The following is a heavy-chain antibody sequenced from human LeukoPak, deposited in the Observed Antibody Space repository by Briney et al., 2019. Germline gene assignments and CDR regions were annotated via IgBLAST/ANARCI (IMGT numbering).Heavy chain of an antibody. CDR3: AHRFRRGYYDSSGYYYEVWFDP. D-gene: IGHD3-22*01. V-gene: IGHV2-5*02. J-gene: IGHJ5*02. CDR1: GLARRTRGVG. Sequence: CGPTLSHPTPTLTLTCTFSGLARRTRGVGVGWIRQPPGKGVEWLSLISWDEEKPYSPSLKSRLTITKDTSKNQVVLTMTNMDPVDTATYYCAHRFRRGYYDSSGYYYEVWFDPWGQGTLVTVSS. CDR2: ISWDEEK.